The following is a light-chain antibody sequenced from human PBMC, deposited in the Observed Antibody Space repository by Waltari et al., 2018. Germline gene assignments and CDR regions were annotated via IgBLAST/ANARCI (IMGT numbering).Light chain of an antibody. CDR3: QQRSKWPIT. Sequence: EIVLTQSPSTLSSSPGEGAPLSCSASQSVSSSLGWYQQRPGQAPRLLIYDASSRATGIPARFSGSGSGTDFTLTISSLEPEDFAVYYCQQRSKWPITFGQGTRLEIK. CDR1: QSVSSS. V-gene: IGKV3-11*01. CDR2: DAS. J-gene: IGKJ5*01.